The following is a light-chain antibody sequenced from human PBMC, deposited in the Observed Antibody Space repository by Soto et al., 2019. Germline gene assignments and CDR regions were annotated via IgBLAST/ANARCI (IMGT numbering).Light chain of an antibody. J-gene: IGKJ1*01. V-gene: IGKV1-5*01. CDR2: DAS. CDR3: QQYNSYSWT. CDR1: QSISSW. Sequence: DIQMTQSPSTLSASLGDRVTITCRASQSISSWLAWYQQKPGKDPKLLIYDASSLESGVPSRFSGSGSGTEFTLTISSLQPDDFATYYCQQYNSYSWTFGQGTKVDIK.